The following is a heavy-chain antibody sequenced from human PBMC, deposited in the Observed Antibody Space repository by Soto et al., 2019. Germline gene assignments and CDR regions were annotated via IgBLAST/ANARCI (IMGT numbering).Heavy chain of an antibody. V-gene: IGHV3-48*03. Sequence: EVQLVESGGGLVQPGGSLRLSCAASGFTFSSYEMNWVRQAPGKGLEWVSYISSSGSTIYYADSVKGRFTISRDNAKNSLYLQMNSLRAEDTAVYYCARDQGFGETNYYYGMDVWGQGTTVTDSS. J-gene: IGHJ6*02. CDR3: ARDQGFGETNYYYGMDV. CDR2: ISSSGSTI. CDR1: GFTFSSYE. D-gene: IGHD3-10*01.